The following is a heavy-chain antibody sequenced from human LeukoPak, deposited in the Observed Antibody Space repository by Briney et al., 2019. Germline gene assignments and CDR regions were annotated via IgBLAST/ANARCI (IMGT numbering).Heavy chain of an antibody. CDR3: AKLSLPDLDGYNSRPYYFDY. Sequence: GGSLRLSCAASGFTFSDYYMSWIRQAPGKGLEWVSAISGSGGSTYYADSVKGRFTISRDNSKNTLYLQMNSLRAEDTAVYYCAKLSLPDLDGYNSRPYYFDYWGQGTLVTVSS. V-gene: IGHV3-23*01. D-gene: IGHD5-24*01. CDR2: ISGSGGST. J-gene: IGHJ4*02. CDR1: GFTFSDYY.